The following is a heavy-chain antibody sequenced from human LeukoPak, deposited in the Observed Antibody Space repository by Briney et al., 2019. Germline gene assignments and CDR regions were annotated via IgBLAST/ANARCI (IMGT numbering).Heavy chain of an antibody. CDR3: ARDPEAGSGH. CDR1: VYTFTGYY. J-gene: IGHJ4*02. V-gene: IGHV1-2*02. CDR2: INPNSGGS. D-gene: IGHD3-10*01. Sequence: ASLKVSCKASVYTFTGYYVHWVRQAPRQGLEWMGWINPNSGGSNYAQKFQGRVTMTSDTSISTAYMELSRLTSDDTAVYYCARDPEAGSGHWGQGTLVTVSS.